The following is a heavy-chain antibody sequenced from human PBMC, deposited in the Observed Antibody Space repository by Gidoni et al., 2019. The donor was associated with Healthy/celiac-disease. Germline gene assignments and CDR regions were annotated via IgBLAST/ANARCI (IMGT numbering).Heavy chain of an antibody. CDR3: ARDSKTIFGVVTEYFDY. CDR1: GFTFSSYS. V-gene: IGHV3-48*02. Sequence: EVQLVESGGGLVQPGGSLRLSCAASGFTFSSYSMNWVRQAPGKGLEWVSYISSSSSTIYYEDSVKGRFTISRDNAKNSLYLQMNSLRDEDTAVYYCARDSKTIFGVVTEYFDYWGQGTLVTVSS. CDR2: ISSSSSTI. D-gene: IGHD3-3*01. J-gene: IGHJ4*02.